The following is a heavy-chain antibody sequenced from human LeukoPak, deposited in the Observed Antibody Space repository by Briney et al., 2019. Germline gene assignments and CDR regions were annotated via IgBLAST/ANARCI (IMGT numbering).Heavy chain of an antibody. V-gene: IGHV1-8*03. D-gene: IGHD5-12*01. J-gene: IGHJ4*02. CDR3: AREFNGYDLHFDY. CDR1: GYTFTSYD. Sequence: ASVKVSCKASGYTFTSYDINWVRQATGQGLEWMGWMNPNSGNTGYAQKFQGRVTITRNTSISTAYMELSSLRSEDTAVYYCAREFNGYDLHFDYWGQGTLVTVSS. CDR2: MNPNSGNT.